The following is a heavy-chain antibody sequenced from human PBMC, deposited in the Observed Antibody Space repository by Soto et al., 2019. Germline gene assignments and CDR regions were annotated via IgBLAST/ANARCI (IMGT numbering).Heavy chain of an antibody. CDR3: ARYCSGGGSCYWFDP. J-gene: IGHJ5*02. V-gene: IGHV4-30-2*01. D-gene: IGHD2-15*01. CDR2: IYHSGST. CDR1: GGSISSCGYS. Sequence: PSETLSLTCAVSGGSISSCGYSWSWIRQPPGKGLEWIGYIYHSGSTYYNPSLKSRVTISVDRSKNQFSLKLSSVTAADTAVYYCARYCSGGGSCYWFDPWGQGTLVTVSS.